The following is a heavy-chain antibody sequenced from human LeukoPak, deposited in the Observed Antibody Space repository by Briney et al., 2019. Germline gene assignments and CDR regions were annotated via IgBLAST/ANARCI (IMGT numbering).Heavy chain of an antibody. Sequence: PSETLSLTCTVSGGSISSYYWSWIRQPPGKGLEWIGYIYYSGSTNYNPSLKSRVTMSVDTSKNQFSLKLSSVTAADTAVYYCARERFIGYCSGGSCYFDYWGQGTLVTVSS. CDR1: GGSISSYY. D-gene: IGHD2-15*01. CDR3: ARERFIGYCSGGSCYFDY. V-gene: IGHV4-59*12. J-gene: IGHJ4*02. CDR2: IYYSGST.